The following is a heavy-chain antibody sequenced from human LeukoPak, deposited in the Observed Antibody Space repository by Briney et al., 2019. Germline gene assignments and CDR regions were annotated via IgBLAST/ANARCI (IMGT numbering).Heavy chain of an antibody. V-gene: IGHV4-59*08. CDR2: IYYSGST. CDR3: ASYPPIMVRGAMIDY. D-gene: IGHD3-10*01. J-gene: IGHJ4*02. CDR1: GGSISSYY. Sequence: SETLSLTCTVSGGSISSYYWSWIRQPPGKGPEWIGYIYYSGSTNYNPSLKSRVTISVDTSKNQFSLKLSSVTAADTAVYYCASYPPIMVRGAMIDYWGQGTLVTVSS.